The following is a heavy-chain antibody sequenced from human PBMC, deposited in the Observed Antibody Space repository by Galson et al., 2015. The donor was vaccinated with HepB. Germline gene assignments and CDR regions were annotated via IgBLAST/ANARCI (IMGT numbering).Heavy chain of an antibody. CDR2: ISGSGGST. CDR1: GFTFSSYA. V-gene: IGHV3-23*01. J-gene: IGHJ4*02. CDR3: AKDYYGSGSYYNPFGY. Sequence: SLRLSCAASGFTFSSYAMSWVRQVPGKGLEWVSAISGSGGSTYYADSVKGRFTISRDNSKNTLYLQMNSLRAEDTAVYYCAKDYYGSGSYYNPFGYWGQGTLVTVSS. D-gene: IGHD3-10*01.